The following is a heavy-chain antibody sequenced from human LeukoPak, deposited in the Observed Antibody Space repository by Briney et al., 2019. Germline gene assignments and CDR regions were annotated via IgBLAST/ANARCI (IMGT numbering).Heavy chain of an antibody. CDR2: ISGYNGNT. CDR3: ARNPVGYYDKNAYPYYFDY. CDR1: GYTFSTFG. Sequence: ASVKVSCKASGYTFSTFGISWVRQAPGQGLEWMGWISGYNGNTKYAQKFQGRVTMTPDTSTSTAYMELRSLRSDDTAVYYWARNPVGYYDKNAYPYYFDYWGQGTLVTVSS. J-gene: IGHJ4*02. D-gene: IGHD3-22*01. V-gene: IGHV1-18*01.